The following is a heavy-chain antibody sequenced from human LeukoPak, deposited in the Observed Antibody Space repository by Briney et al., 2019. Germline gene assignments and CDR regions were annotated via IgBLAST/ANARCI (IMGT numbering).Heavy chain of an antibody. J-gene: IGHJ6*02. V-gene: IGHV4-61*02. CDR3: ARGDYYGMDV. CDR1: GGSISSGNYY. Sequence: PSETLSLTCTVSGGSISSGNYYWSWIRQPAGKGLEWIGRIFTSGSTNYNPSLESRVTLSVDTSKNQFSLRLASVTAADTAVYYCARGDYYGMDVWGQGTTVTVSS. CDR2: IFTSGST.